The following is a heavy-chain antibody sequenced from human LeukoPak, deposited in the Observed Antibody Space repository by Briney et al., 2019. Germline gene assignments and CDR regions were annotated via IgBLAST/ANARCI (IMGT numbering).Heavy chain of an antibody. CDR3: ARVGDYVWGSYRNPFDY. V-gene: IGHV4-59*01. Sequence: SETLSLTCTVSGGSISSYYWSWIRQPPGKGLEWIGYIYYSGSTNYNPSLKSRVTISVDTSKNQFSLKLSSMTAADTAVYYCARVGDYVWGSYRNPFDYWGQGTLVTVSS. CDR2: IYYSGST. J-gene: IGHJ4*02. D-gene: IGHD3-16*02. CDR1: GGSISSYY.